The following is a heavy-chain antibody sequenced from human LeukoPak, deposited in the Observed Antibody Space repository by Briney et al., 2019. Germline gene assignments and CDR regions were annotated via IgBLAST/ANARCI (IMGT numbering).Heavy chain of an antibody. D-gene: IGHD1-26*01. CDR2: INPNSGGT. J-gene: IGHJ5*02. V-gene: IGHV1-2*02. CDR1: GYTFTGYY. CDR3: ARDRELLPELNWFDP. Sequence: ASVKVSCKASGYTFTGYYMHWVRQAPGQGLEWMGWINPNSGGTNYAQKFQGRVTMTRDTSISTAYMELSRLRSDDTAVYYCARDRELLPELNWFDPWGQGTLVTVSS.